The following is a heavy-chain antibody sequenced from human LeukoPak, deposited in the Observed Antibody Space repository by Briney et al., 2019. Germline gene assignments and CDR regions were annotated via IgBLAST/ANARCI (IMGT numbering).Heavy chain of an antibody. CDR1: GGTFSSYA. J-gene: IGHJ4*02. CDR2: IIPISGTA. V-gene: IGHV1-69*01. D-gene: IGHD4-17*01. Sequence: SVKVSCKASGGTFSSYAISWVRQAPGQGLEWMGGIIPISGTANYAQKFQGRVTITADESTSTAYMELSSLRSEDTAVYYCARGDYGDYVRFQPFDYWGQGTLVTVSS. CDR3: ARGDYGDYVRFQPFDY.